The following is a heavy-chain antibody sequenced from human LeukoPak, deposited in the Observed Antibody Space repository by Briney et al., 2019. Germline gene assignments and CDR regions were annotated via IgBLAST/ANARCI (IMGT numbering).Heavy chain of an antibody. CDR3: ARAQSRTHWDGFDI. V-gene: IGHV1-18*01. Sequence: ASVKVSCRASGYIFTSYGISWARQAPGRGLEWMGWISIDNGNTNYVQNLQGRVSMTRDTFTSTVYMELRSLRSDDTAVYYCARAQSRTHWDGFDIWGQGTMVTVSS. CDR2: ISIDNGNT. CDR1: GYIFTSYG. J-gene: IGHJ3*02. D-gene: IGHD5-24*01.